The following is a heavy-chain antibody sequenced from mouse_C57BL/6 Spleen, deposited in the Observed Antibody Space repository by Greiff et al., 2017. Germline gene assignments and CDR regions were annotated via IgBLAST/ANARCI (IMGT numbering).Heavy chain of an antibody. CDR3: ARRGLRREYYFDY. Sequence: QLVESGAELVTPGASVKISCKASGYAFSSYWMNWVKQRPGKGLEWIGQIYPGDGDTNYNGKFKGKATLTADKASSTAYMQRSSLTSEDSAVYFCARRGLRREYYFDYWGQGTTLTGSS. D-gene: IGHD2-4*01. CDR1: GYAFSSYW. CDR2: IYPGDGDT. V-gene: IGHV1-80*01. J-gene: IGHJ2*01.